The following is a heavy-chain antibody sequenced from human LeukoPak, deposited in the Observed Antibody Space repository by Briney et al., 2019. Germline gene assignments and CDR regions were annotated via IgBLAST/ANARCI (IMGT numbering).Heavy chain of an antibody. D-gene: IGHD3-22*01. CDR1: GGSFSGYY. CDR3: ARGHYYDSSGYSLTFDY. CDR2: INHSGST. Sequence: SETLSLTCAVYGGSFSGYYWSWIRQPPGKGLEWIGEINHSGSTNYNPPLKSRVTISVDTSKNQFSLKLSSVTAADTAVYYCARGHYYDSSGYSLTFDYWGQGTLVTVSS. V-gene: IGHV4-34*01. J-gene: IGHJ4*02.